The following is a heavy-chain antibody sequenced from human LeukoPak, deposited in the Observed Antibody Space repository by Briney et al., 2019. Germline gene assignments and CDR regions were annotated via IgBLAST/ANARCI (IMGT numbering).Heavy chain of an antibody. CDR3: ARESRGGFGESFDY. CDR2: MNPISGNT. D-gene: IGHD3-10*01. Sequence: ASVKVSCKASGYTFTSYDINWVRQATGQGLEWMGWMNPISGNTGHAQKFQGRVTITADESTSTAYMELSSLRSEDTAVYYCARESRGGFGESFDYWGQGTLVTVSS. J-gene: IGHJ4*02. CDR1: GYTFTSYD. V-gene: IGHV1-8*01.